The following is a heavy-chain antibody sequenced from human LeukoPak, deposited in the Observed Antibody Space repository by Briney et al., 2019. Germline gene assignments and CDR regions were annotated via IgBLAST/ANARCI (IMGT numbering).Heavy chain of an antibody. CDR2: ISSSGSTI. CDR3: ARFADYYDSSGYPIPFAY. CDR1: GFTFSSYE. V-gene: IGHV3-48*03. D-gene: IGHD3-22*01. J-gene: IGHJ4*02. Sequence: GGSLRLSCAASGFTFSSYEMNWVRPAPGKGLEWVAYISSSGSTIYYADSVKGRFTISRDNAKRSLYLQMNGLRAEDTAVYYCARFADYYDSSGYPIPFAYWGQGALVTVSS.